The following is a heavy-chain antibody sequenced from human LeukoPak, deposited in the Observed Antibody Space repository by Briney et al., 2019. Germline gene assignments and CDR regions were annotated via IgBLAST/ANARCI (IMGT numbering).Heavy chain of an antibody. CDR1: GYTFTSYG. CDR2: ISAYNGNT. Sequence: ASVTVSCKASGYTFTSYGISWVRQAPGQGLEWMGWISAYNGNTNYAQKLQGRVTMTTDTSTSTAYMELRSLRSDDTAVYYCASIVDTAMAYDYWGQGTLVTVSS. D-gene: IGHD5-18*01. V-gene: IGHV1-18*01. CDR3: ASIVDTAMAYDY. J-gene: IGHJ4*02.